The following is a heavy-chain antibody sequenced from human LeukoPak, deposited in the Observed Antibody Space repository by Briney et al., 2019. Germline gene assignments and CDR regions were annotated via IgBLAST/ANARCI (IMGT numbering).Heavy chain of an antibody. CDR3: AKEGGYSSSLDY. Sequence: PGRSLRLSCAASGFTFDDYAMHWVRQAPGKGLEWVSGISWNSGSIGYADSVKGRFTISRDNAKNSLHLQMNSLRAEDTALYYCAKEGGYSSSLDYWGQGTLVTASS. D-gene: IGHD6-13*01. CDR1: GFTFDDYA. V-gene: IGHV3-9*01. CDR2: ISWNSGSI. J-gene: IGHJ4*02.